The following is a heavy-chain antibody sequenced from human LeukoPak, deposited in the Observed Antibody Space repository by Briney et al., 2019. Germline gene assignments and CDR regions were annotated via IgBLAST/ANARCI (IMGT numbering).Heavy chain of an antibody. CDR3: ARDRFECSGGSCYSGGFDY. V-gene: IGHV3-53*01. D-gene: IGHD2-15*01. CDR1: GFTVSSNN. CDR2: IYSGGST. J-gene: IGHJ4*02. Sequence: PGGSLRLSCAASGFTVSSNNMSWVRQAPGKGLEWDSVIYSGGSTYYADSVKGRFTISRDNSKNTLYLQMNSLRAEDTAVYYCARDRFECSGGSCYSGGFDYWGQGTLVTVSS.